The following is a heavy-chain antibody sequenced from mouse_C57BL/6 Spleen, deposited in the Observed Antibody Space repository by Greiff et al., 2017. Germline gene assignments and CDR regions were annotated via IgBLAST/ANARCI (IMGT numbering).Heavy chain of an antibody. CDR2: ISSGSSTI. V-gene: IGHV5-17*01. J-gene: IGHJ2*01. D-gene: IGHD4-1*01. CDR3: ARAQLPTGSFDY. CDR1: GFTFSDYG. Sequence: DVKLVESGGGLVKPGGSLKLSCAASGFTFSDYGMHWVRQAPEKGLEWVAYISSGSSTIYYADTVKGRFTISRDNAKNTLFLQMTSLRSEDTAMYYCARAQLPTGSFDYWGQGTTLTVSS.